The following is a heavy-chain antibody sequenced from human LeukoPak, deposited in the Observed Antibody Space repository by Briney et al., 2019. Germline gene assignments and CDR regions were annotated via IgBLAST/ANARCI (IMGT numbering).Heavy chain of an antibody. CDR1: GFTVSSNY. J-gene: IGHJ4*02. CDR3: ARDLCTTTSCLDY. Sequence: GGSLRLSCAASGFTVSSNYMSWVRQAPGKGLEWVSAIYSGGSTYYADSVKGRFTISRDNSKNTLYLQMNSLRAEDTAVYYCARDLCTTTSCLDYWGQGTLVTVSS. V-gene: IGHV3-66*01. CDR2: IYSGGST. D-gene: IGHD2-2*01.